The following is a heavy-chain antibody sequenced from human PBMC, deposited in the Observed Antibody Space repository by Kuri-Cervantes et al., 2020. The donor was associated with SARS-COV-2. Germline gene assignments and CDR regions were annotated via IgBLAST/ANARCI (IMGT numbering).Heavy chain of an antibody. CDR3: ARVLEGIVAAGSHYYYYMDV. J-gene: IGHJ6*03. Sequence: ESLKISCTVSGDSISSYFWSWVRQPAGKGLEWIGHFYTSGSTNYNPSLKSRVTMSVDTSKNHFSLRLSSATAADTAVYYCARVLEGIVAAGSHYYYYMDVWGKGTTVTVSS. V-gene: IGHV4-4*07. D-gene: IGHD6-13*01. CDR1: GDSISSYF. CDR2: FYTSGST.